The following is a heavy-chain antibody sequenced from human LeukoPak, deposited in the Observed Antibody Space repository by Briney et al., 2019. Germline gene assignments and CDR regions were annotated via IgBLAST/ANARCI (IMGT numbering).Heavy chain of an antibody. CDR3: ATQSYGVFAY. CDR1: GFTFSIYG. D-gene: IGHD3-10*01. Sequence: TGGSLRLSCAASGFTFSIYGMHWVRQAPGRGLEGVTVISYCGSNKYCADSVKGRFTISRDNSNNPLYLQMNSLRAEDTAVYYCATQSYGVFAYWGQGTLVTVSS. V-gene: IGHV3-30*03. CDR2: ISYCGSNK. J-gene: IGHJ4*02.